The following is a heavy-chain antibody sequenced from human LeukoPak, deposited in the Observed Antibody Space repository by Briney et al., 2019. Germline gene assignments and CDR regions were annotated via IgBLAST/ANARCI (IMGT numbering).Heavy chain of an antibody. Sequence: GGSLRLSCAASGFTVSSNYMSWVRRAPGKGLEWVSVIYSGGSTYYADSVKGRFTISRDNSKNTLYLQMNSLRAEDTAVYYCARDYYYDSSGYYGGYNWFDPWGQGTLVTVSS. D-gene: IGHD3-22*01. CDR2: IYSGGST. J-gene: IGHJ5*02. V-gene: IGHV3-66*01. CDR3: ARDYYYDSSGYYGGYNWFDP. CDR1: GFTVSSNY.